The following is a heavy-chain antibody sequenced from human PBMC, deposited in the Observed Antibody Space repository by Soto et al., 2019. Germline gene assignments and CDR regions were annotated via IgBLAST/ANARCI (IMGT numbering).Heavy chain of an antibody. CDR2: ISYDGSNK. Sequence: GGSLRLSCVASGFTFNNYCMHWVRQAPGKGLEWVAIISYDGSNKYYADSVMGRFTISRDNSQNTVYLQMNSLRAEDTAVYYCAFDISMITSLGYWGQGTLVTVSS. CDR3: AFDISMITSLGY. CDR1: GFTFNNYC. J-gene: IGHJ4*02. V-gene: IGHV3-30*03. D-gene: IGHD3-16*01.